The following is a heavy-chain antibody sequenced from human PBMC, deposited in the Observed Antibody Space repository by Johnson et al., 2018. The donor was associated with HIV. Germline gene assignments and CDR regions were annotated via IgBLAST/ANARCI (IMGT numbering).Heavy chain of an antibody. Sequence: QVQLVESGGGLVQPGGSLRLSCAASGFIFSDYYMSWIRQAPGKGLEWVSYISSSGTTIHYADSVKGRFTISRDNAKNSLYLQMNSLRAEDTCVYYCAGEGVGNTCPFDVLRQGTRVTDS. CDR2: ISSSGTTI. V-gene: IGHV3-11*04. D-gene: IGHD1-26*01. CDR1: GFIFSDYY. CDR3: AGEGVGNTCPFDV. J-gene: IGHJ3*01.